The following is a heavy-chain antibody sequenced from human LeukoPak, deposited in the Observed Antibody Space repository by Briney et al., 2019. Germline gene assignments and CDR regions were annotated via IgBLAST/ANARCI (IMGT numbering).Heavy chain of an antibody. CDR1: GFTFNNYA. CDR3: AKSLTMLRGVINRYFDY. V-gene: IGHV3-23*01. CDR2: VSRSGDAT. D-gene: IGHD3-10*01. Sequence: PGGSLRLSCAASGFTFNNYAMSWVRQAPGKGLEWVTVVSRSGDATFYADSVKGRFTVSRDNSKNTLYLQMNSLTADDTAVYYCAKSLTMLRGVINRYFDYWGQGALVTVSS. J-gene: IGHJ4*02.